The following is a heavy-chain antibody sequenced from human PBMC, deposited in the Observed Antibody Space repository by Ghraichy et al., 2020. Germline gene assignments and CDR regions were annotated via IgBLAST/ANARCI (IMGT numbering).Heavy chain of an antibody. Sequence: SQTLSLTCTVSGGSISSYYWSWIRQPPGKGLEWIGYIYYSGSTNYNPSLKSRVTISVDTSKNQFSLKLSSVTAADTAVYYCARTFGGYSSGWDYYYYYGMDVWGQGTTVTVSS. CDR1: GGSISSYY. J-gene: IGHJ6*02. CDR2: IYYSGST. V-gene: IGHV4-59*01. D-gene: IGHD6-19*01. CDR3: ARTFGGYSSGWDYYYYYGMDV.